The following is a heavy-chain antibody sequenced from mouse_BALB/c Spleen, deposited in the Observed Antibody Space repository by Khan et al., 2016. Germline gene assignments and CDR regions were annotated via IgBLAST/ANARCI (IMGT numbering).Heavy chain of an antibody. D-gene: IGHD1-1*01. J-gene: IGHJ3*01. CDR3: ARGCDSSSWFAY. Sequence: QIQLVQSGPELKKPGASVKISCKASGYTFTDYSMHWVKQAPGKGLKWMGWINTETGEPTYADDFKGRFAFSLETSASTAYLQINILKTEDTATYCCARGCDSSSWFAYWGQGTLITVSA. CDR2: INTETGEP. CDR1: GYTFTDYS. V-gene: IGHV9-2-1*01.